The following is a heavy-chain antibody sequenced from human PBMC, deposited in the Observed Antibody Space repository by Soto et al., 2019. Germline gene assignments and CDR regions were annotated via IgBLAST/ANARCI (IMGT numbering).Heavy chain of an antibody. CDR1: GGSFTSNNW. D-gene: IGHD1-7*01. Sequence: LSLTCAVSGGSFTSNNWWTWVRQPPGQGLEWIGEIYRTGSTNYNPSLKSRVTISLDKSENQFSLKVTSLTAADTAVYYCASRDPGTSVDYWGQGTLVTVSS. CDR2: IYRTGST. CDR3: ASRDPGTSVDY. V-gene: IGHV4-4*02. J-gene: IGHJ4*02.